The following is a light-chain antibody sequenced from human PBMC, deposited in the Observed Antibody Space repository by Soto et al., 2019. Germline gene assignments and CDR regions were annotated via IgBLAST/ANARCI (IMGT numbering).Light chain of an antibody. V-gene: IGLV2-14*01. CDR3: SSYTSRSTLYV. CDR1: SSDIGGYNY. CDR2: DVT. J-gene: IGLJ1*01. Sequence: QSALTQPASVSGSPGQSITVSCTGTSSDIGGYNYVSWYQQHPGKAPKLMVYDVTNRPSGVSDRFSGSKSGNTASLTISGLQADDEGYYYCSSYTSRSTLYVFGTGTKLTVL.